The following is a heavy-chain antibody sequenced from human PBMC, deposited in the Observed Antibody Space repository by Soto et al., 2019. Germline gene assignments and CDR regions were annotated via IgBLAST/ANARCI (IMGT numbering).Heavy chain of an antibody. CDR1: GFTFTSSA. CDR2: IVVGSGNT. Sequence: GGTVKVSCKASGFTFTSSAVQWVRQARGQRLEWIGWIVVGSGNTNYAQKFQERVTITRDMSTSTAYMELSSLRSEDTAVYYCAEDRGGEQLVRYWGQVNLVTVSS. J-gene: IGHJ4*02. V-gene: IGHV1-58*01. D-gene: IGHD6-13*01. CDR3: AEDRGGEQLVRY.